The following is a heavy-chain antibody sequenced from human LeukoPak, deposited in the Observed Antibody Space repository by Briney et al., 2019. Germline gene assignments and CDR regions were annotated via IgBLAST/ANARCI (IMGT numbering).Heavy chain of an antibody. V-gene: IGHV3-66*02. CDR3: ARDRAGAQSWVALDP. Sequence: GGSLRLSCAASGFTVSNDYMAWVRQAPGRGLEWVSLIYGDGTTFYTDSVKVRFTISRDNFKNTLYLQMSSLRPEDTALYYCARDRAGAQSWVALDPWGQGTLVTASS. J-gene: IGHJ5*02. CDR2: IYGDGTT. CDR1: GFTVSNDY. D-gene: IGHD3-10*01.